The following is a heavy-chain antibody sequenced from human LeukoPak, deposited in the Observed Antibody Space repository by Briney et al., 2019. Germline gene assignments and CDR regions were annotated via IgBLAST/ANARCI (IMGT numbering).Heavy chain of an antibody. Sequence: SETLSLTCAVYGGSFSGYYWSWIRQPPGKGLEWIGEINNSGSTNYNPSLKSRVTISVDTSTNQFSLKLSSATAADTAVYYCARQTGSGLFILPGGQGTLVTVSS. CDR1: GGSFSGYY. CDR3: ARQTGSGLFILP. CDR2: INNSGST. D-gene: IGHD3/OR15-3a*01. V-gene: IGHV4-34*01. J-gene: IGHJ4*02.